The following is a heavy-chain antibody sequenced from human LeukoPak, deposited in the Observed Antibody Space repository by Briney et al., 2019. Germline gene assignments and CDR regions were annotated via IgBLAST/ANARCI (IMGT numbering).Heavy chain of an antibody. J-gene: IGHJ4*02. Sequence: GGSLRLSCAASGNYWMHWVRQAPGKGLVWVSHINSDGSWTSYADSVKGRFTISKDNAKNTVYLQMNSLRAEDTAVYYCVSFYETYWGRRTLVTVSS. CDR2: INSDGSWT. CDR1: GNYW. CDR3: VSFYETY. D-gene: IGHD2/OR15-2a*01. V-gene: IGHV3-74*01.